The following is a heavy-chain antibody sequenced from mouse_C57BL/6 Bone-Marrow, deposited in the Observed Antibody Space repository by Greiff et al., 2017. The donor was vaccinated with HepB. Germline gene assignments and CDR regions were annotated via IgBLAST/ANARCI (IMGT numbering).Heavy chain of an antibody. CDR2: IYPGDGDT. D-gene: IGHD2-1*01. CDR1: GYAFSSSW. Sequence: VQLQQSGPELVKPGASVKISCKASGYAFSSSWMNWVKQRPGKGLEWIGRIYPGDGDTNYNGKFKGKATLTAYKSSSTAYMQLSSLTSEDSAVYFCAIYGNYRYYAMDYWGQGTSVTVSS. CDR3: AIYGNYRYYAMDY. V-gene: IGHV1-82*01. J-gene: IGHJ4*01.